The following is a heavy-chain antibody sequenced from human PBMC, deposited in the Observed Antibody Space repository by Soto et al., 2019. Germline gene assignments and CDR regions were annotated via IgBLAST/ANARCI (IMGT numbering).Heavy chain of an antibody. CDR3: AKDGGGGYDFWNGMDV. CDR2: ISWDGGST. CDR1: GFTFDDYT. Sequence: EVQLVESGGVVVQPGGSLRLSCAASGFTFDDYTMHWVRQAPGKGLEWVSLISWDGGSTYYADSVKGRFTISRDNSKNSLYLQMNSLRTEDNALYYCAKDGGGGYDFWNGMDVWGQGNTVTVSS. V-gene: IGHV3-43*01. J-gene: IGHJ6*02. D-gene: IGHD3-3*01.